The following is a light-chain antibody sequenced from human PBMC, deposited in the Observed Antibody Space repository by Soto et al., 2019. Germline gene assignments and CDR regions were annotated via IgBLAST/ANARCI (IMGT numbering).Light chain of an antibody. Sequence: SYELTQPSSLSVSPGQTARIKCSGDVLAKKYARWFQQKPGQAPVLVIYKDSERLSGIPVRFSGTSSGTTVTLTISGVQVEDEADYYCYSAADNNHGVFGGGTKLTVL. J-gene: IGLJ3*02. CDR1: VLAKKY. V-gene: IGLV3-27*01. CDR3: YSAADNNHGV. CDR2: KDS.